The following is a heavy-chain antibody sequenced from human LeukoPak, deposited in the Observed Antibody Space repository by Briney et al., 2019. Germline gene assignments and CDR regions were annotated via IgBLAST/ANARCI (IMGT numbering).Heavy chain of an antibody. V-gene: IGHV1-18*01. D-gene: IGHD3-3*01. CDR3: ARGRADYDFWSGYSPYFDY. J-gene: IGHJ4*02. Sequence: ASVKVSCKASGYTFTSYGISRVRQAPGQGLEWMGWISAYNGNTNYAQKLQGRVTTTTDTSTSTAYMELRSLRSDDTAVYYCARGRADYDFWSGYSPYFDYWGQGTLVTVSS. CDR1: GYTFTSYG. CDR2: ISAYNGNT.